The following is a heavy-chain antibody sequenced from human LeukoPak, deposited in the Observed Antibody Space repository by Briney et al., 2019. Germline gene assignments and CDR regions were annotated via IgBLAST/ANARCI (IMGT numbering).Heavy chain of an antibody. CDR1: GFTFSSYS. Sequence: PGGSLRLSCAASGFTFSSYSMNWVRQAPGKGLEWVSYISSSSSTIYYADSVKGRFTISRDNAKNSLYLQMNSLRAEDTAAYYCARTGGQWLVLNWFDPWGQGTLVTVSS. CDR2: ISSSSSTI. D-gene: IGHD6-19*01. CDR3: ARTGGQWLVLNWFDP. J-gene: IGHJ5*02. V-gene: IGHV3-48*01.